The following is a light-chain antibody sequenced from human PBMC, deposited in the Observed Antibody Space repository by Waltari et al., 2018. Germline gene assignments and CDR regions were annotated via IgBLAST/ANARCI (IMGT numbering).Light chain of an antibody. CDR3: QHYMRLPVT. V-gene: IGKV3-20*01. J-gene: IGKJ1*01. CDR2: GAS. CDR1: ESVTRA. Sequence: EIVLTQSPATLSLSHGESATLSCSNSESVTRALAWYQQQPGQYPRPMIDGASNRATGIPDRFSGSGSVTDFSLTSSSLEPEDFAVYYCQHYMRLPVTFGQGTKVEVK.